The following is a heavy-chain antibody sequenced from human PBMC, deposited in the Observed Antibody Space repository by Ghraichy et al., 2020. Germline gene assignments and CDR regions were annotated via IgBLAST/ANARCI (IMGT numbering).Heavy chain of an antibody. J-gene: IGHJ4*02. CDR3: ASSSYCGSECPRYYFDF. CDR1: GFTFNTFW. CDR2: INEHGGEK. D-gene: IGHD2-21*01. Sequence: GGSLRLSCAVSGFTFNTFWMNWVRRAPGKGLEWVANINEHGGEKNYVDSVKGRFTISRDNTKNFLYLQMNSLRVEDTAVYYCASSSYCGSECPRYYFDFWGQGSLVTVSS. V-gene: IGHV3-7*01.